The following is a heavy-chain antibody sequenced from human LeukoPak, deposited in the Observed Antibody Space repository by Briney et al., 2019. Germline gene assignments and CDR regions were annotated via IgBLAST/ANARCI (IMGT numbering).Heavy chain of an antibody. Sequence: SETLSLTCTVSGGSISSYYWSWIRQPPGKGLEWIGYIYYSGSTNYNPSLKSRVTISVDTSKNQFSLKLSSVTAADTAVYYCARGHVDTAMAIFDYWGQGTLVTVSS. V-gene: IGHV4-59*01. D-gene: IGHD5-18*01. J-gene: IGHJ4*02. CDR2: IYYSGST. CDR1: GGSISSYY. CDR3: ARGHVDTAMAIFDY.